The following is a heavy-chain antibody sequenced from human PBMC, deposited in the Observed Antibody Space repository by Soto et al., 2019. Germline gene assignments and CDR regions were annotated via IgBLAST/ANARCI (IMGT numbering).Heavy chain of an antibody. J-gene: IGHJ4*02. CDR1: GFTFTSYG. CDR2: ISYDGGLQ. Sequence: ESGGGVVQPGRSLRLSCAASGFTFTSYGMHWVRQAPGTRLEWVAVISYDGGLQHYADSVKGRFTISRDNSKNMVLLQMNSLRAEDTAVYYCVSDRGYGHASVPYSWGQGTRVSVSS. CDR3: VSDRGYGHASVPYS. V-gene: IGHV3-30*03. D-gene: IGHD5-18*01.